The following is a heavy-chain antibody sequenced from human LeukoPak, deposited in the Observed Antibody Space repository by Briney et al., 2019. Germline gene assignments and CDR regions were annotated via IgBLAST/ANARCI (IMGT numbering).Heavy chain of an antibody. Sequence: GGSLRLSCEASGFTFRNYAIHWVRQAPGKALEYVSAISGNGDRTYYANFVGGRFTISRDNSKNTLYLQMASLRPEDMAVYYCARPSVNWFFDLWGRGTLVTVSS. D-gene: IGHD2-8*01. CDR2: ISGNGDRT. CDR1: GFTFRNYA. CDR3: ARPSVNWFFDL. V-gene: IGHV3-64*01. J-gene: IGHJ2*01.